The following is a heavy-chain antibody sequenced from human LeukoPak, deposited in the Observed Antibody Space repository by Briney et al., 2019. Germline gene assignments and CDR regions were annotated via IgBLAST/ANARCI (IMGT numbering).Heavy chain of an antibody. CDR3: ARDQYYDFWSGYYLQFDY. V-gene: IGHV1-2*02. Sequence: GASVKVSCKASGYTFTGYYMHWVRQAPGQGLEWMGWINPNSGGTNYAQKFQGRVTMTRDTSISTAYMELSRLRSDDTAVYYCARDQYYDFWSGYYLQFDYWGQGTLVTVSS. D-gene: IGHD3-3*01. J-gene: IGHJ4*02. CDR2: INPNSGGT. CDR1: GYTFTGYY.